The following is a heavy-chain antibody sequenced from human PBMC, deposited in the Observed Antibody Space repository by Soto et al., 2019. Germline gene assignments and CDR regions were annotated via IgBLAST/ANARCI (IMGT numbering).Heavy chain of an antibody. CDR1: GYTFTRYG. V-gene: IGHV1-18*01. CDR2: IKPNNGNT. D-gene: IGHD3-16*01. CDR3: AMVDVYVTPSPQDV. J-gene: IGHJ6*02. Sequence: QVQLVQSGAEVKNPGASVKVSCKASGYTFTRYGIGWARQAPGQGLEWRGWIKPNNGNTNYAQNVQGRVTLTTDTPTSTAYMELRSLRSNDTAIYYCAMVDVYVTPSPQDVWGQGTTVIVSS.